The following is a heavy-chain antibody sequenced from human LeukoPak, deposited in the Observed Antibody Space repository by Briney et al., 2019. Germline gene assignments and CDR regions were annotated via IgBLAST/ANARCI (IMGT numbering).Heavy chain of an antibody. D-gene: IGHD2-15*01. Sequence: GGSLRLSCAASGFTFSNYDMNWVRQAPGKGLEWVSSISSSSSYIYYADSVKGRFTISRDNAKNSLYLQMNSLRAEDTAVYYCASAPIGYCSGGSCFHWGQGTLVTVSS. CDR1: GFTFSNYD. J-gene: IGHJ4*02. V-gene: IGHV3-21*01. CDR3: ASAPIGYCSGGSCFH. CDR2: ISSSSSYI.